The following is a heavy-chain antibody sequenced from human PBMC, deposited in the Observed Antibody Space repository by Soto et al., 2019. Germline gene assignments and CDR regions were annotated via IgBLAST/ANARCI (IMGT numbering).Heavy chain of an antibody. Sequence: GGSLRLSCAASGFTFSSYSMNWVRQAPGKGLEWVSSISSSSYIYYADSVKGRFTISRDNAKNSLYLQMNSLRAEDTAVYYCARDLMFPTDCSGGSCYSVWYYYGMDVWGQGTTVTVSS. CDR1: GFTFSSYS. J-gene: IGHJ6*02. V-gene: IGHV3-21*01. CDR2: ISSSSYI. CDR3: ARDLMFPTDCSGGSCYSVWYYYGMDV. D-gene: IGHD2-15*01.